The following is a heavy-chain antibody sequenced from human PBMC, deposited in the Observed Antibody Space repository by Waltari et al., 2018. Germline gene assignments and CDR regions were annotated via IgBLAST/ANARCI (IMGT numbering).Heavy chain of an antibody. CDR3: ARAPGRHSSGN. D-gene: IGHD6-19*01. CDR2: INPSSGGT. J-gene: IGHJ4*02. CDR1: GYTFTGYY. Sequence: VQLVQSGAEVKKPRASVQVSCKASGYTFTGYYMPGVRQAPGQGLEWMEWINPSSGGTNYAQKFQGRVTMTRDTSISTAYMELSRLRSDDTAVYYCARAPGRHSSGNWGQGTLVTVSS. V-gene: IGHV1-2*02.